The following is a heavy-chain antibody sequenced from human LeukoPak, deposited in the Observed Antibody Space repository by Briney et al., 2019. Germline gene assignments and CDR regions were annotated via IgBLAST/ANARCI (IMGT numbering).Heavy chain of an antibody. Sequence: PGGSLRLSCAASGFTFSSYSMNWVRQAPGKGLEWVSSISRGSSYIYYADSVKGRFTISRDNAKSSLYLQMNSLRAEDTAVYYCARGSYYDWYYYMDVWGKGTTVTVSS. J-gene: IGHJ6*03. CDR2: ISRGSSYI. V-gene: IGHV3-21*01. CDR1: GFTFSSYS. CDR3: ARGSYYDWYYYMDV. D-gene: IGHD3-22*01.